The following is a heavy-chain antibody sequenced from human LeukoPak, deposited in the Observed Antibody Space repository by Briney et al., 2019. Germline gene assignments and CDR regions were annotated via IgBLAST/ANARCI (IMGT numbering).Heavy chain of an antibody. V-gene: IGHV3-21*01. CDR2: ISTSSRYI. CDR3: ASFPLFYGSGSYRPYYYGMDV. J-gene: IGHJ6*02. D-gene: IGHD3-10*01. Sequence: GSLRLSCASSGFTFSSYIMNWVRQAPGKGLEWVSSISTSSRYIYYADPVKGRFTISRDNAKNSLYLQMHTLRAHDNAVYYCASFPLFYGSGSYRPYYYGMDVWGQGTQVTVSS. CDR1: GFTFSSYI.